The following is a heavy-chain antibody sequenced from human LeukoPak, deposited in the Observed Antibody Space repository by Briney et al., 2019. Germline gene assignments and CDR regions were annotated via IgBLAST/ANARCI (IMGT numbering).Heavy chain of an antibody. J-gene: IGHJ4*02. D-gene: IGHD2-15*01. V-gene: IGHV3-23*01. Sequence: GGSLRLSCAASGFNFTNYAMNWVRQAPGKGLEWVSTISVSGGTTYYADSVKGRFTISRDNSKNTLYLQMNSLRAEDTAVYYCAKAPGLLDFDYWGQGALVTVSS. CDR3: AKAPGLLDFDY. CDR1: GFNFTNYA. CDR2: ISVSGGTT.